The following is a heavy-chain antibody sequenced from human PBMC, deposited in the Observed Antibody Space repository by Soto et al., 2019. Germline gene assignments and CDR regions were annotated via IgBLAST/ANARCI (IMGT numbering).Heavy chain of an antibody. CDR2: INHSGST. V-gene: IGHV4-34*01. CDR1: GGSFSGYY. J-gene: IGHJ4*02. Sequence: QVQLQQWGAGLLKPSETLSLTCAVYGGSFSGYYWSWIRQPPGKGLEWIGEINHSGSTNYNPSLKSRVTISVDTSKNQFFLKLSSVTAADTAVYYCARRRTVNIVVVPAAYDYWGQGTLVTVSS. D-gene: IGHD2-2*01. CDR3: ARRRTVNIVVVPAAYDY.